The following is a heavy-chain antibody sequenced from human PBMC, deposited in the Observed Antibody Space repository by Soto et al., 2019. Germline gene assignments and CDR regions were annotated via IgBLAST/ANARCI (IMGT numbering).Heavy chain of an antibody. D-gene: IGHD6-6*01. CDR1: GGTFSSYT. J-gene: IGHJ6*03. CDR3: AIVPRPPSYYYYMDV. Sequence: QVQLVQSGAEVKKPGSSVKVSCKASGGTFSSYTISWVRQAPGQGLEWMGRIIPILGIANYAQKFQGRVTITADKSTSTAYMELSSLRSEDTAVYYCAIVPRPPSYYYYMDVWGKGTTVTVSS. V-gene: IGHV1-69*02. CDR2: IIPILGIA.